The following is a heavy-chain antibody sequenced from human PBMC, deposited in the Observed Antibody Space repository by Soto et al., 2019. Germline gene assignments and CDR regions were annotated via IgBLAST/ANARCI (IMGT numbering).Heavy chain of an antibody. CDR1: GGTFSSYT. V-gene: IGHV1-69*02. CDR3: ARHSGIGAATPYFDY. Sequence: QVQLVQSGAEVKKPGSSVKVSCKASGGTFSSYTISWVRQAPGQGLEWMGRIIPILGIANYAQKFQGRVTIXXDXSXXTAYRELSSLRSEDTAVYYCARHSGIGAATPYFDYWGQGTLVTVSS. CDR2: IIPILGIA. J-gene: IGHJ4*02. D-gene: IGHD6-13*01.